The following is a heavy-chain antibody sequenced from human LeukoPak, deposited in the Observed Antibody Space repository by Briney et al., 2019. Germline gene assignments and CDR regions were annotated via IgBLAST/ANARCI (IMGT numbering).Heavy chain of an antibody. J-gene: IGHJ3*02. Sequence: GASVKVSCKASGGTFSSYAISWVRQAPGQGLEWMGGIIPIFGTANYAQKFQGRVTITADKSTSTAYTELSSLRSEETAVYYCARDSSGSYRDAFDIWGQGTMVTVSS. CDR3: ARDSSGSYRDAFDI. V-gene: IGHV1-69*06. CDR1: GGTFSSYA. CDR2: IIPIFGTA. D-gene: IGHD1-26*01.